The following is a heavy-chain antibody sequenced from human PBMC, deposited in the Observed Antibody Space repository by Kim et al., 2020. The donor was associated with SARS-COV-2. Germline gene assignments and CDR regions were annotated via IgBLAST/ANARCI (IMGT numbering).Heavy chain of an antibody. CDR2: ISWNSGTI. D-gene: IGHD2-15*01. CDR1: GLTFDDYV. CDR3: AIYRFRYCHGGSCYVRYGMDV. Sequence: GGSLRLSCAASGLTFDDYVMQWVRQVPGKGLVWVSGISWNSGTIAYADSVKGRFTISRDNGKNSLYLQMNSLRAEDTAFYYCAIYRFRYCHGGSCYVRYGMDVWGQAATVTVSS. J-gene: IGHJ6*02. V-gene: IGHV3-9*01.